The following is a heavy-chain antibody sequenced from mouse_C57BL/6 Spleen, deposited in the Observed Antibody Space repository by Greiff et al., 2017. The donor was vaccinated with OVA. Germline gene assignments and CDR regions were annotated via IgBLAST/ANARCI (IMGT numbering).Heavy chain of an antibody. CDR3: ARYNYDSNYYFDY. D-gene: IGHD2-5*01. CDR1: GFTFTDYY. CDR2: IRNKANGYTT. Sequence: EVMLVESGGGLVQPGGSLSLSCAASGFTFTDYYMSWVRQPPGKALEWLGFIRNKANGYTTEYSASVKGRFTLSRANSQSTLYLPMNALRAEDSANYDCARYNYDSNYYFDYWGQGTTLTVSS. J-gene: IGHJ2*01. V-gene: IGHV7-3*01.